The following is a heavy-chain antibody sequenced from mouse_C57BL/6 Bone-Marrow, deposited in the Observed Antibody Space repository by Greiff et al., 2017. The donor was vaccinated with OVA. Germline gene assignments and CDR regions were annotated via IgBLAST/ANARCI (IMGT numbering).Heavy chain of an antibody. V-gene: IGHV3-6*01. J-gene: IGHJ2*01. CDR3: ARDGGGLRRERDAYFDY. CDR2: ISYDGSN. Sequence: EVKVEESGPGLVKPSQSLSLTCSVTGYSITSGYYWNWIRQFPGNKLEWMGYISYDGSNNYNPSLKNRISITRDTSKNQFFLKLNSVTTEDTATYYCARDGGGLRRERDAYFDYWGQGTTLTVSS. CDR1: GYSITSGYY. D-gene: IGHD2-4*01.